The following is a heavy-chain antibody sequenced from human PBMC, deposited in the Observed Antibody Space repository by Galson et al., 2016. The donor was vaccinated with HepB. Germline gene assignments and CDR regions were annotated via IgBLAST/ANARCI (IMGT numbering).Heavy chain of an antibody. D-gene: IGHD3-16*01. CDR2: INAVNGNT. CDR3: AREWGRKDWFDY. CDR1: GYTFTNYA. J-gene: IGHJ5*01. V-gene: IGHV1-3*01. Sequence: KASGYTFTNYAIHWMRQAPGQRLEWMGWINAVNGNTKDSQKFQGRVTITRDTSASTAYMELSSLRSEDPAVYYCAREWGRKDWFDYWGQGTLVTVSS.